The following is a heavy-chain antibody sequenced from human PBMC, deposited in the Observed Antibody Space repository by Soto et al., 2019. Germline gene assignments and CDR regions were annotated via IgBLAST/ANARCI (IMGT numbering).Heavy chain of an antibody. CDR3: ATSLSGYYYNY. Sequence: LRLSCAASGFTFSSYEMMWVRQAPGKGLEWVSYIHVNVDTTYYPDSVKGRFTISRDNAKNSMYLQMNSLRAGDTAVYYCATSLSGYYYNYWGQGTLVTVSS. J-gene: IGHJ4*02. CDR2: IHVNVDTT. V-gene: IGHV3-48*03. D-gene: IGHD3-22*01. CDR1: GFTFSSYE.